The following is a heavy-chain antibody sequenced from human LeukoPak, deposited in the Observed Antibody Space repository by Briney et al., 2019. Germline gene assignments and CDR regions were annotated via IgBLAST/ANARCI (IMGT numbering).Heavy chain of an antibody. J-gene: IGHJ3*02. V-gene: IGHV2-5*01. D-gene: IGHD5-12*01. CDR2: FYWYDDK. Sequence: SGPTLVQPTQTLTLTCAFSGFSLTTSGVGEAWIRQPPGKALEWLALFYWYDDKRYSTSLKSRLTITKDTSQKRVIFKMTDIDPMDTATYFCVQDGYNYGMGIFEIWGQGTMVTVSS. CDR3: VQDGYNYGMGIFEI. CDR1: GFSLTTSGVG.